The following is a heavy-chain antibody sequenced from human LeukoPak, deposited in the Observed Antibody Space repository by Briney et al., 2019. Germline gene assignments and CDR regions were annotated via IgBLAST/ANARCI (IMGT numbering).Heavy chain of an antibody. V-gene: IGHV1-18*01. CDR1: GYTFTSYG. CDR2: ISAYNGNT. Sequence: ASVKVSCKASGYTFTSYGISWVRQAPGQGLEWMGWISAYNGNTNYAQKLQGRVTMTTDTSTSTAYMELSSLRSEDTAVYYCARGETQWFGELLFGFDPWGQGTLVTVSS. J-gene: IGHJ5*02. D-gene: IGHD3-10*01. CDR3: ARGETQWFGELLFGFDP.